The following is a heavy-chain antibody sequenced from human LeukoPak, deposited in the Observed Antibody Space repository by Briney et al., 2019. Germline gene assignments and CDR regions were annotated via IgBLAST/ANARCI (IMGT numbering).Heavy chain of an antibody. CDR2: INPNSGGT. CDR3: ARALLAYCGGDCYYYYFDY. CDR1: GYTFTGYY. V-gene: IGHV1-2*06. J-gene: IGHJ4*02. D-gene: IGHD2-21*02. Sequence: ASVKVSCEASGYTFTGYYMHWVRQAPGQGLEWMGRINPNSGGTNYAQKFQGRVTMTRDTSISTAYMELSRLRSDDTAVYYCARALLAYCGGDCYYYYFDYWGQGTLVTVSS.